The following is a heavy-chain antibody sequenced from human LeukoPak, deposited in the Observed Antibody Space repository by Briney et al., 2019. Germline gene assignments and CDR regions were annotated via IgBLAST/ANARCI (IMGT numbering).Heavy chain of an antibody. J-gene: IGHJ6*02. D-gene: IGHD3-16*02. CDR3: ARDPVRASFYRMDV. CDR2: INPNSGGT. V-gene: IGHV1-2*02. CDR1: GYTFTGYY. Sequence: ASVKVSCKASGYTFTGYYMHWVRQAPGQGLEWMGWINPNSGGTNYAQKFQGRVTMTRDTSISTAYMELSRLRSDDTAVYYCARDPVRASFYRMDVWGQGTTVTASS.